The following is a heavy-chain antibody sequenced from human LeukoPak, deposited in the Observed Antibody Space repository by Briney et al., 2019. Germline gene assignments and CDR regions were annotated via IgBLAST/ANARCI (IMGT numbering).Heavy chain of an antibody. J-gene: IGHJ3*02. Sequence: SETLSLTCAVYGGSFSGYYWSWIRQPPGKGLEWIGEINHSGSTNYNPSLKSRVTISVDTSKNQFSLKLSSVTAADTAVYYCAVAYDSSSLDAFDIWGQGTMVTVSS. CDR3: AVAYDSSSLDAFDI. CDR1: GGSFSGYY. D-gene: IGHD3-22*01. V-gene: IGHV4-34*01. CDR2: INHSGST.